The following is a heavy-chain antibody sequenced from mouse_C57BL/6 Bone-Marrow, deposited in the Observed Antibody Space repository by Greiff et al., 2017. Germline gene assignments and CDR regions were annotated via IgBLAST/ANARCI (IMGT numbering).Heavy chain of an antibody. Sequence: VQLQQSGAELVRPGTSVKMSCKASGYTFTNYWLGWAKQRPGHGLAWIGDIYPGGGSSTYHEKFKGKATLTADKSSSTAYMQVSSLTSEDSAIYYCAREVRNLQNFDYWGQGTTLTGSS. CDR1: GYTFTNYW. J-gene: IGHJ2*01. D-gene: IGHD2-13*01. CDR3: AREVRNLQNFDY. CDR2: IYPGGGSS. V-gene: IGHV1-63*01.